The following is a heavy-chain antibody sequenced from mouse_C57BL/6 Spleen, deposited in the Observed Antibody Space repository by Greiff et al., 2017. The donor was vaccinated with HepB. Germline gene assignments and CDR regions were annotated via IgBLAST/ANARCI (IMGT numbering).Heavy chain of an antibody. J-gene: IGHJ3*01. CDR2: INPSSGYT. Sequence: QVQLKQSGAELAKPGASVKLSCKASGYTFTSYWMHWVKQRPGQGLEWIGYINPSSGYTKYNQKFKDKATLTADKSSSTAYMQLSSLTYEDSAVYYCAPRYYGSSWGFSYWGQGTLVTVSA. D-gene: IGHD1-1*01. CDR3: APRYYGSSWGFSY. CDR1: GYTFTSYW. V-gene: IGHV1-7*01.